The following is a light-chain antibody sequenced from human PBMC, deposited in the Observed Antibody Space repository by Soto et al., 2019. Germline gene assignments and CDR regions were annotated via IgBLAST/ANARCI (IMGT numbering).Light chain of an antibody. J-gene: IGKJ5*01. CDR3: QQSYSTPIT. Sequence: VLTQSPGTLSLSPGERATLSCRASQTIYSNFLAWYQQKPGQAPRLLIFGASNRATGIPDRFSGSGSGTDFTLTISSLQPEDFATYYCQQSYSTPITFGQGTRLEIK. CDR2: GAS. CDR1: QTIYSNF. V-gene: IGKV3-20*01.